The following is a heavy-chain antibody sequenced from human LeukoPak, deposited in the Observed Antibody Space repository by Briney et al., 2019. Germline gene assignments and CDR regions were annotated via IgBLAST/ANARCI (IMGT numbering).Heavy chain of an antibody. Sequence: GGSLRLSCAVSGLTFSSSWMDWVRQAPGKGLEWVSSISSSSSYIYYADSVKGRFTISRDNAKNSLYLQMNSLRAEDTAVYYCAREILSGSYWGQGTLVTVSS. J-gene: IGHJ4*02. V-gene: IGHV3-21*01. CDR2: ISSSSSYI. CDR3: AREILSGSY. D-gene: IGHD1-26*01. CDR1: GLTFSSSW.